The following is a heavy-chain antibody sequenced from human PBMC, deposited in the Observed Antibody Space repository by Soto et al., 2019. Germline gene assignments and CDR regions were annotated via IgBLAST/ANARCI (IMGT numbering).Heavy chain of an antibody. CDR1: GGTFSSYA. V-gene: IGHV1-69*01. CDR3: ARLLKDFSSTSCYYFDY. CDR2: IIPIFGTA. J-gene: IGHJ4*02. Sequence: QVQLVQSVAEVKKPGSSVKVSCKASGGTFSSYAISWVRQAPGQGLEWMGGIIPIFGTANYAQKFQGRVTITADESTSTAYMELSSLRSEDTAVYYCARLLKDFSSTSCYYFDYWGQGTLVTVSS. D-gene: IGHD2-2*01.